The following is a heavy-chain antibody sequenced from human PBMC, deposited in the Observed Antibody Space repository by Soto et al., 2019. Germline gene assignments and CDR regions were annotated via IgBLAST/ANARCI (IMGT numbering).Heavy chain of an antibody. J-gene: IGHJ6*02. CDR2: INHSGST. Sequence: SETLSLTCAVYGGSFSGYYWSWIRQPPGKGLEWIGEINHSGSTNYNPSLKSRVTISVDTSKNQFSLKLSSVTAADTAVYYCAIGRVTLVRGVIRGYYYYGMDVWGQGTTVTVSS. D-gene: IGHD3-10*01. CDR3: AIGRVTLVRGVIRGYYYYGMDV. CDR1: GGSFSGYY. V-gene: IGHV4-34*01.